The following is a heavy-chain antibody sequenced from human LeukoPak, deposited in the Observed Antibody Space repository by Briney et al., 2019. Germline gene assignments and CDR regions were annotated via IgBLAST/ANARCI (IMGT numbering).Heavy chain of an antibody. J-gene: IGHJ4*02. CDR3: ARDSPYSEVVVPAASSHY. CDR1: GYTFTGCY. CDR2: INPNSGGT. V-gene: IGHV1-2*02. D-gene: IGHD2-2*01. Sequence: GASVKVSCKASGYTFTGCYMHWVRQAPGQGLEWMGWINPNSGGTNYAQKFQGRVTMTRDTSISTAYMELSRLRSDDTAVYYCARDSPYSEVVVPAASSHYWGQGTLVTVSS.